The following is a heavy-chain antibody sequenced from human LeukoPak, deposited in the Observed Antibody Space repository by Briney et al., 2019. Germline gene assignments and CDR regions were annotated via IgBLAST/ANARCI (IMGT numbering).Heavy chain of an antibody. CDR2: IYYSGST. D-gene: IGHD5-18*01. V-gene: IGHV4-39*01. Sequence: SETLSLTCTVSGGSMSSRSYYWGWIRQPPGKGLEWIGSIYYSGSTYYNPSLKSRVTISVDTSKNQFSLKLGSVTAADTAVYYCARHLTAMGPIDAFDIWGQGTMVTVSS. CDR3: ARHLTAMGPIDAFDI. J-gene: IGHJ3*02. CDR1: GGSMSSRSYY.